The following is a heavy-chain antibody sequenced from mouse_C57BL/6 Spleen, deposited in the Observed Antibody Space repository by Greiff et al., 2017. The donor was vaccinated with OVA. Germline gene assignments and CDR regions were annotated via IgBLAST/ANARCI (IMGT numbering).Heavy chain of an antibody. CDR1: GYTFTSYW. CDR3: ARGTGTSCFDY. D-gene: IGHD4-1*01. V-gene: IGHV1-64*01. Sequence: VQLQQPGAELVKPGASVKLSCKASGYTFTSYWMHWVKQRPGQGLEWIGMIHPNSGSTNYNEKLKSKATLTVDKSSSTAYMQLSSLTSEDSAVDYCARGTGTSCFDYWGQGTTLTVSS. J-gene: IGHJ2*01. CDR2: IHPNSGST.